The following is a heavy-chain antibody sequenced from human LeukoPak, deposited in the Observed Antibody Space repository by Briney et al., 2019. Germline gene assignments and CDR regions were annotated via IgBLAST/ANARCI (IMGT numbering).Heavy chain of an antibody. V-gene: IGHV3-21*01. CDR1: GFTFNTYS. CDR3: ANHLACGSTSCPSFDD. Sequence: TGGSLRLSCTASGFTFNTYSMNWVRQAPGKGLEWVASISDRGSYIYYTDSVKGRFTITRDNAKNSLYLQMNGLRADDTAVYYCANHLACGSTSCPSFDDWGQGTLVTVSS. D-gene: IGHD2-2*01. CDR2: ISDRGSYI. J-gene: IGHJ4*02.